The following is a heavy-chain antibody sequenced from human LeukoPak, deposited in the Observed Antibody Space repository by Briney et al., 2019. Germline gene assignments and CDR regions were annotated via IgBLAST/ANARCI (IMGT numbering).Heavy chain of an antibody. CDR3: AREGSVYFDY. J-gene: IGHJ4*02. V-gene: IGHV4-34*01. CDR2: INHSGST. CDR1: GGSFGGYY. Sequence: SETLSLTCAVYGGSFGGYYWSWIRQPPGKGLEWIGEINHSGSTNYNPSLKSRVTISVDTSKNQFSLKLSSVTAADTTVYYCAREGSVYFDYWGQGTLVTVSS.